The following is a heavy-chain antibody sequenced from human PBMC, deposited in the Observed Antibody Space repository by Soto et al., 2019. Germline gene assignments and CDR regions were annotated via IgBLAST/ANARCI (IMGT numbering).Heavy chain of an antibody. CDR3: ANIFGPPVDS. Sequence: GVSLQISCKGSGYRFSNYWISWVRQMPGKGLEWMGRVDPSGYSTTDYSPSFQGDIIISVDKSIDTSYLPWSSLKASDTAMYYCANIFGPPVDSWGEGTQVIVSA. V-gene: IGHV5-10-1*01. CDR1: GYRFSNYW. CDR2: VDPSGYSTT. D-gene: IGHD3-3*01. J-gene: IGHJ5*01.